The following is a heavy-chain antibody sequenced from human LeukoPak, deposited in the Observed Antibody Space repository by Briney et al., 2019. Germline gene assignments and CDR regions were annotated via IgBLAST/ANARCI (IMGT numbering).Heavy chain of an antibody. Sequence: ASVKVSCKASGYTFTGYYMHWVRQAPGQGLEWMGWINPNSGGTNYAQKFQGRVTMTRDTSISTAYMELSRLRSDDTAVYYCARSPYYDSSFDIWGQGTMVTVSS. CDR3: ARSPYYDSSFDI. V-gene: IGHV1-2*02. CDR1: GYTFTGYY. J-gene: IGHJ3*02. D-gene: IGHD3-22*01. CDR2: INPNSGGT.